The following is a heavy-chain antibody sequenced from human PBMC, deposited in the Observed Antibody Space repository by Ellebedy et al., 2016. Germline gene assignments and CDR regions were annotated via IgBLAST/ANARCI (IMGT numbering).Heavy chain of an antibody. CDR3: AKDTSGYYGGYFDF. D-gene: IGHD3-22*01. CDR1: GFSFNDFS. CDR2: ISSSSIYI. V-gene: IGHV3-21*01. Sequence: GESLKISXAGPGFSFNDFSMNWVRQAPGKGLEWVSSISSSSIYIFYADSVKGRFTISRDNAKNSLYLQMNSLRAEDTAVYYCAKDTSGYYGGYFDFWGQGTLVTVSS. J-gene: IGHJ4*02.